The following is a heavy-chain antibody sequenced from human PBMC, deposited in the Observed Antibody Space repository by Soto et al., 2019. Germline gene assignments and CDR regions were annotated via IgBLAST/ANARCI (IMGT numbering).Heavy chain of an antibody. V-gene: IGHV4-59*01. CDR3: AGYCVTGSCNQNLDY. D-gene: IGHD1-26*01. CDR2: IYYSGST. CDR1: GDSISDFY. J-gene: IGHJ4*02. Sequence: SETLSLTCSVSGDSISDFYWSWIRQPPGKGLEWIGYIYYSGSTNYSPSLRSRVIMSLDTSKNQFSLKLSSVTAADTAVYYCAGYCVTGSCNQNLDYWGQGTLVTVSS.